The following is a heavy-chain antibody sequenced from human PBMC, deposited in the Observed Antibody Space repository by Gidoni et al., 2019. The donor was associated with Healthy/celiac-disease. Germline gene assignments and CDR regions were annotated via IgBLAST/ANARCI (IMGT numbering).Heavy chain of an antibody. CDR3: AATRGYGEGLRK. J-gene: IGHJ4*02. D-gene: IGHD4-17*01. V-gene: IGHV4-30-4*08. CDR2: IYYSGST. CDR1: GGSISSGDYH. Sequence: QVQLQESGPGPVKPSQTLSLTCTASGGSISSGDYHWSWIRQPPGKGLEWIGYIYYSGSTYYNPSLKSRVTISVDTSKNQFSLKLSSVTAADTAVYYCAATRGYGEGLRKWGQGTLVTVSS.